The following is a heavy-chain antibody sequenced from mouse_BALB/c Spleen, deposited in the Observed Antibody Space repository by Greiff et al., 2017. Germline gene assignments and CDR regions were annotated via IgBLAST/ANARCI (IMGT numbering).Heavy chain of an antibody. CDR2: INSNGGST. J-gene: IGHJ3*01. CDR1: GFTFSSYG. Sequence: EVKVVESGGGLVQPGGSLKLSCAASGFTFSSYGMSWVRQTPDKRLELVATINSNGGSTYYPDSVKGRFTISRDNAKNTLYLQMSSLKSEDTAMYYCAREGLAWFAYWGQGTLVTVSA. V-gene: IGHV5-6-3*01. CDR3: AREGLAWFAY. D-gene: IGHD3-1*01.